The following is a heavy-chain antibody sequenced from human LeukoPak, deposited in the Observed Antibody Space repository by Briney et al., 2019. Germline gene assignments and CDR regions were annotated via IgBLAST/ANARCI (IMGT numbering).Heavy chain of an antibody. D-gene: IGHD2-15*01. V-gene: IGHV3-7*01. CDR3: AKYIVVVVAATGFDY. CDR2: IKQDGSEK. CDR1: GFTFSSYW. Sequence: GGTLRLSCAASGFTFSSYWMSWVRQAPGKGLEWVANIKQDGSEKCYVDSVKGRFTISRDNAKNSLYLHMNSLRAAATAGYSFAKYIVVVVAATGFDYWGKGTLVTVFS. J-gene: IGHJ4*02.